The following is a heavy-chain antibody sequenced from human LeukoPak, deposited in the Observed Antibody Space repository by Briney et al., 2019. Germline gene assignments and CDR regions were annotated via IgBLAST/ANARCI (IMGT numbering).Heavy chain of an antibody. CDR1: GGSISGYY. CDR3: ARPLSISGYYYDAFDI. Sequence: SETLSLTCTVSGGSISGYYWSWIQQPPGKGLEWIGYIYYSGSTNYNPSLKSRVTISVDTSKNQFSLKLSSVTAADTAVYYCARPLSISGYYYDAFDIWGQGTMVTVSS. D-gene: IGHD3-22*01. CDR2: IYYSGST. J-gene: IGHJ3*02. V-gene: IGHV4-59*08.